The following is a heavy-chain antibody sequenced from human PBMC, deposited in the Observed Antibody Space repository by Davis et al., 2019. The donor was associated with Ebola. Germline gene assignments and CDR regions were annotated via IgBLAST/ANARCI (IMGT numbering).Heavy chain of an antibody. Sequence: PAGSLTLSCGASGINFSTYWMTWVRQAPGKGLEWVANIKEDGSETYNADSVKGRFIIYRDNTKKSLFLQMNSLRAEDTAVDLCARGASGSGIGVWYFDLWGRGTLVNVSS. D-gene: IGHD6-25*01. CDR3: ARGASGSGIGVWYFDL. V-gene: IGHV3-7*03. J-gene: IGHJ2*01. CDR2: IKEDGSET. CDR1: GINFSTYW.